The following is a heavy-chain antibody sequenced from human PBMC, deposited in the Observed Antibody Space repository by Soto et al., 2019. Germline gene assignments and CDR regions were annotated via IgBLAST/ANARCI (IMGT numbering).Heavy chain of an antibody. Sequence: EVHLVESGGGLVQPGGSLRLSCAASGFTLSNHDMYWVRQATGKSLEWVSAIDIGGDTYYPASVKGRFTISRQNAKNSLYLQMNNLRAGDTAVYYCARGPGSPRYYNGMDVWGQGTTVTVSS. CDR1: GFTLSNHD. D-gene: IGHD3-10*01. J-gene: IGHJ6*02. CDR3: ARGPGSPRYYNGMDV. V-gene: IGHV3-13*01. CDR2: IDIGGDT.